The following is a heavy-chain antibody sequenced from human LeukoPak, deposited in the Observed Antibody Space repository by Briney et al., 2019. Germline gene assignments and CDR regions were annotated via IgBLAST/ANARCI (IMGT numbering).Heavy chain of an antibody. D-gene: IGHD6-6*01. CDR2: IKQDGSEK. Sequence: GGSLRLSCAASGFTFSSYGMSWVRQAPGKGLEWVANIKQDGSEKYYVDSVKGRFTVSRDNAENSLYLQMSSLRAEDTAVYYCARLTQLARGRYWGQGTLVTVSS. J-gene: IGHJ4*02. CDR3: ARLTQLARGRY. CDR1: GFTFSSYG. V-gene: IGHV3-7*03.